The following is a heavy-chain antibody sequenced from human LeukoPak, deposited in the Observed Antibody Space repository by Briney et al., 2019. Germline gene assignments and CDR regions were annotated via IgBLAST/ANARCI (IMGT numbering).Heavy chain of an antibody. CDR3: ARVSYSGSYLDWDY. Sequence: GASVKVSCKASGYTFTSYDINWVRQATGQGLEWMGWMNPNSGNTGYAQKFQGRVTMTRDTSISTAYMELSRLRSDDTAVYYCARVSYSGSYLDWDYWGQGTLVTVSS. CDR2: MNPNSGNT. D-gene: IGHD1-26*01. V-gene: IGHV1-8*02. CDR1: GYTFTSYD. J-gene: IGHJ4*02.